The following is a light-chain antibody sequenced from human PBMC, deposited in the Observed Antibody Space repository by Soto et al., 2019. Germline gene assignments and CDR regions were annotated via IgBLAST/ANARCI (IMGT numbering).Light chain of an antibody. CDR3: QQYGSAIT. CDR2: GAS. Sequence: EIVLTQSPGTLSLSPGERATLSCRASQSVSSSYLAWYQQKPGQAPRLLIYGASSRATGIPDRFSGSGSGTDFTLTISRLEPEDFAVYYCQQYGSAITFGQGPRPEIK. V-gene: IGKV3-20*01. J-gene: IGKJ5*01. CDR1: QSVSSSY.